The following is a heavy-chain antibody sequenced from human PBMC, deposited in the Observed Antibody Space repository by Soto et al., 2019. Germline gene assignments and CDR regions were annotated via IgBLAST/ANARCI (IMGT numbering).Heavy chain of an antibody. CDR1: GYTFTKYY. V-gene: IGHV1-2*02. J-gene: IGHJ4*02. D-gene: IGHD2-2*01. CDR3: ARVYAGDHPFDY. CDR2: INPNSGGT. Sequence: QVQLVQSGAEVKKPGASVKVSCKASGYTFTKYYIHWVRQAPGQGLEWMGWINPNSGGTNYAQKFQGRVTMTRDTSISTAYMDLRRLNSHDTAVYYCARVYAGDHPFDYWGPGTLVTVSS.